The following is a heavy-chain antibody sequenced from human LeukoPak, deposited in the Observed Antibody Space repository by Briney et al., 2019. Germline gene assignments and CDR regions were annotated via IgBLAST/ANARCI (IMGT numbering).Heavy chain of an antibody. CDR3: ARVDGVPFDP. Sequence: SETLSLTCTVSGGSISGYYWSWIRQPAGKALEWIGRIYSTGSTHYNPSLKSRVTMSVDTSKNQFSLKLSSVTAADTAVYYCARVDGVPFDPWGQGTLVTVSS. V-gene: IGHV4-4*07. CDR2: IYSTGST. D-gene: IGHD3/OR15-3a*01. CDR1: GGSISGYY. J-gene: IGHJ5*02.